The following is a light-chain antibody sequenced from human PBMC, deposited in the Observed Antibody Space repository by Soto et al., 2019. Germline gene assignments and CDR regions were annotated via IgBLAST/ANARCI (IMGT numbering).Light chain of an antibody. V-gene: IGLV2-14*03. Sequence: QSALTQPASVSGSPGQSITITCTGSSSDVGGDNYVSWYQHHPGKAPKLIIYDVIYRPSGVSNRFSGSKSGNTASLTISGLQADDETDYYCSSKGSGSTGVFGTGTKVTVL. J-gene: IGLJ1*01. CDR2: DVI. CDR3: SSKGSGSTGV. CDR1: SSDVGGDNY.